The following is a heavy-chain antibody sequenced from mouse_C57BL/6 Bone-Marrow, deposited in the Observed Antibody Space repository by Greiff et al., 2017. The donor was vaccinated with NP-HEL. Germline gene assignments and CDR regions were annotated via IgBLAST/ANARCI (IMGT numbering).Heavy chain of an antibody. J-gene: IGHJ1*03. V-gene: IGHV3-6*01. CDR1: GYSITSGYY. CDR2: ISYDGSN. D-gene: IGHD1-1*01. CDR3: ARGRGYYYGSSYDV. Sequence: VQLKQSGPGLVKPSQSLSLTCSVTGYSITSGYYWNWIRQFPGNKLEWMGYISYDGSNNYNPSLKNRISITRDTSKNQFFLKLNSVTTEDTATYYCARGRGYYYGSSYDVWGTGTTVTVSS.